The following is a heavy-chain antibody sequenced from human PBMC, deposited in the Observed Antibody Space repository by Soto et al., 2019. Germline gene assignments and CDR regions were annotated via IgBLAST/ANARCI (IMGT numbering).Heavy chain of an antibody. D-gene: IGHD5-12*01. CDR2: FYDSGST. V-gene: IGHV4-61*01. CDR1: GGSVSSGSFY. Sequence: SETLSLTCTVAGGSVSSGSFYWSWIRRPPGKGLEWIGYFYDSGSTNYNPSLRSRVTMSVDTSKNQFSLRLSSVTAADTAVYYCAASAPPATNYYYAMDVWGQGTTVTVSS. J-gene: IGHJ6*02. CDR3: AASAPPATNYYYAMDV.